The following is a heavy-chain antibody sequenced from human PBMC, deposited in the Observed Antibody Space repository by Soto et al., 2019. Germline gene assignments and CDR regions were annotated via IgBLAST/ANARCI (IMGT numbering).Heavy chain of an antibody. Sequence: EVQVLESGGGLVQPGGSLRLSCAASGFTFSSYAMNWVRQAPGKGLEWVSVISGSGGSTYYADSVKGRFTISRDNSKNTLYLQMNSLRAEDTAVYYCARRSSGWYFDYWGHGNLVTVSS. D-gene: IGHD6-19*01. V-gene: IGHV3-23*01. CDR2: ISGSGGST. CDR1: GFTFSSYA. J-gene: IGHJ4*01. CDR3: ARRSSGWYFDY.